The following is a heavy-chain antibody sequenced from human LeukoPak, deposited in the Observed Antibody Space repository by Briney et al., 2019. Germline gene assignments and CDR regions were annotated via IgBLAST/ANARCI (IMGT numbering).Heavy chain of an antibody. D-gene: IGHD2-21*02. CDR2: INTNTGNP. Sequence: ASVKVSCKASGYTFTNYYMHWVRQAPGQGLEWMGWINTNTGNPTYAQGFTGRFVFSLDTSVSTAYLQISSLKAEDTAVYYCARERESYCGGDCYSDFDYWGQGTLVTVSS. CDR1: GYTFTNYY. V-gene: IGHV7-4-1*02. J-gene: IGHJ4*02. CDR3: ARERESYCGGDCYSDFDY.